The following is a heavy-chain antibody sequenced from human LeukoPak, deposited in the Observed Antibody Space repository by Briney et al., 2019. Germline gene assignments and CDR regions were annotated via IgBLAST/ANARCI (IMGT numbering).Heavy chain of an antibody. CDR2: IRSKANSYAT. V-gene: IGHV3-73*01. D-gene: IGHD1-26*01. Sequence: GGSLKLSCAASGFTFSGSAMHWVRQASGKGLEWVGRIRSKANSYATAYAASVKGRFTISRDDSKNTAYLQMNGLKTEDTAVYYCTRLGGSYYPAVVDYWGQGTLVTVSS. CDR1: GFTFSGSA. J-gene: IGHJ4*02. CDR3: TRLGGSYYPAVVDY.